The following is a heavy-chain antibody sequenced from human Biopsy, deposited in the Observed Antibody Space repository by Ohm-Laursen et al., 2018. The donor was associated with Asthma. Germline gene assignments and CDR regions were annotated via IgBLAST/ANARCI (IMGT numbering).Heavy chain of an antibody. D-gene: IGHD2-2*01. J-gene: IGHJ4*02. CDR2: INSVFGTT. V-gene: IGHV1-69*13. CDR1: GGTFNTYV. CDR3: ARKAGSCISRTCYSLDF. Sequence: SVKVSCKSLGGTFNTYVIGRVRQAPGQGLEWMGGINSVFGTTTYPQKFQDRVAITADDSTSTVYMELSSLRSEDTAVYYCARKAGSCISRTCYSLDFWGQGTLVTVSS.